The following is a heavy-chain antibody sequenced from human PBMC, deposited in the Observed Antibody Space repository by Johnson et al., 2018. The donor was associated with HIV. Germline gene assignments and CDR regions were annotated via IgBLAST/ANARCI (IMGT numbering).Heavy chain of an antibody. D-gene: IGHD4/OR15-4a*01. J-gene: IGHJ3*02. V-gene: IGHV3-66*02. Sequence: EVQLVESGGGLVQPGRSLRLSCAASGFTVSSNYMSWVRQAPGKGLEWVSVIYSGGSTYYADSVKGRFTISRDNSKNTLYLQMRSLRGEDTAVYYCARDGQMTLGDDAFDIWGQGTMVTVSS. CDR2: IYSGGST. CDR3: ARDGQMTLGDDAFDI. CDR1: GFTVSSNY.